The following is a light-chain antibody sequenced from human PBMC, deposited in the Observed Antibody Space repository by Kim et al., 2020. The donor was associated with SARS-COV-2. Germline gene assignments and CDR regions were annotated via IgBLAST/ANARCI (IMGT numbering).Light chain of an antibody. Sequence: DIHMTQSPSTLSASVGDRVTITCRASQSISGDLAWYQQKPGKVPNFLIYQASSLKSGVPSRFSGSGSGTEFTLTISSLQPDDSATYYCQQYNTYPLTFGGGTKVDIK. CDR2: QAS. J-gene: IGKJ4*01. V-gene: IGKV1-5*03. CDR3: QQYNTYPLT. CDR1: QSISGD.